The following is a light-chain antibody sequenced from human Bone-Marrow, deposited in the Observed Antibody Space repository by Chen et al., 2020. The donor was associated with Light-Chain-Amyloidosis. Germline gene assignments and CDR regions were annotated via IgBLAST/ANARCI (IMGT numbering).Light chain of an antibody. CDR2: RNN. CDR3: ATWDNSLGDDWV. Sequence: QSLLTHPPSASGPPGPRVTISCSGSSSNIGGLTVNWYQQLPGTAPKLLIYRNNQRPSGVPDRFSGSKSGTSASLAISGLQSEDEADYYCATWDNSLGDDWVFGGGTKLTVL. V-gene: IGLV1-44*01. J-gene: IGLJ3*02. CDR1: SSNIGGLT.